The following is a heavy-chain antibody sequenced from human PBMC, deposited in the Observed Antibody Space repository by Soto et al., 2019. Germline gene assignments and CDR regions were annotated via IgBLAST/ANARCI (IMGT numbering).Heavy chain of an antibody. D-gene: IGHD1-26*01. CDR1: GGSFRNYY. Sequence: PSETLSLTCGVSGGSFRNYYWSWIRQPPGKGLEWVGEISHSGSTFYNPSLKSRVTMSVDTSKNEFSLKLTSVTAADTAFYFCARLVTVIVGAEHFDSWGQGTLVTVSS. CDR3: ARLVTVIVGAEHFDS. CDR2: ISHSGST. J-gene: IGHJ4*02. V-gene: IGHV4-34*01.